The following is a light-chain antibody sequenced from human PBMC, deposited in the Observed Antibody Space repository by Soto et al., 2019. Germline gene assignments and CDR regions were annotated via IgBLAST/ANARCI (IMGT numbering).Light chain of an antibody. CDR3: QQLNSYPLT. CDR2: KAS. V-gene: IGKV1-5*03. J-gene: IGKJ4*01. CDR1: QTISSW. Sequence: DIHLTQSPSFLSASVGDRVPITCRASQTISSWVAWYQQKPGRAPKLLIYKASSLETGVPSRFSGSGSGTDFTLTISSLQPEDFATYYCQQLNSYPLTFGGGTKVDIK.